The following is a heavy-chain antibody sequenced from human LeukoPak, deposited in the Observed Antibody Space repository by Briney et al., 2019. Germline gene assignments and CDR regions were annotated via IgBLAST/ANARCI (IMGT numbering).Heavy chain of an antibody. CDR2: ISSSSSTI. D-gene: IGHD5-18*01. CDR3: ARDRYQGNVDTAMGYYYYYMDV. V-gene: IGHV3-48*01. CDR1: GFTFSSYS. J-gene: IGHJ6*03. Sequence: GGSLRLSCAASGFTFSSYSMNWVRQAPGKGLEWVSYISSSSSTIYYADSVKGRFTISRDNAKNSLYLQMNSLRAEDTAVYYCARDRYQGNVDTAMGYYYYYMDVWGKGTTVTVSS.